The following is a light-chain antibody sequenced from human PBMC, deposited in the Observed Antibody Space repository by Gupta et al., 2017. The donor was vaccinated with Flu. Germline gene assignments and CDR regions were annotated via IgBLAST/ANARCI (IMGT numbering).Light chain of an antibody. V-gene: IGKV1-39*01. CDR2: AAS. CDR3: QQSDSTPPWT. CDR1: QSISSY. J-gene: IGKJ1*01. Sequence: DIQMTQSPSSLSASVGDRVTITCRASQSISSYLNWYQQKPGKAPKLLIYAASSLQSGVPSRFSGSGYGKDXPLTISXRQQEDFATYYCQQSDSTPPWTFGXGTKVEIK.